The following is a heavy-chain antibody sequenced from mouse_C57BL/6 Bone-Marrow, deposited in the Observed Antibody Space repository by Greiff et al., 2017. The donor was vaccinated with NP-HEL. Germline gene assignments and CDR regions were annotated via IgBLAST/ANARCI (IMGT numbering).Heavy chain of an antibody. J-gene: IGHJ2*01. Sequence: QVQLQPSVAELVMPVASVTLSCTASGYTFTSYWMHWVKPRPGPGLEWIGEIDPSDSYTNYNQKFKGKSTLTVDKSSSTAYMQLSSLTSEDSAVYYCARRGDYGSRDYWGQGTTLTVSS. CDR1: GYTFTSYW. CDR3: ARRGDYGSRDY. D-gene: IGHD1-1*01. CDR2: IDPSDSYT. V-gene: IGHV1-69*01.